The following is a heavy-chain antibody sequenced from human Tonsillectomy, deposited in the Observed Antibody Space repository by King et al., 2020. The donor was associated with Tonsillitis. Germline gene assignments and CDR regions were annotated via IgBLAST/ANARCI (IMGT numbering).Heavy chain of an antibody. J-gene: IGHJ3*02. D-gene: IGHD3-22*01. V-gene: IGHV3-15*01. Sequence: VQLVESGGGLVKPGGSLRLSCAASGFTFSNAWMSWVRQAPGKGLEWVGRIKSKTDGGTTDYAAPVKGRFTISRDDSKNTRYLQMNSLKTEETAVYYCTTEVDYYDSSGYYYRAFDIWGQGTMVTVSS. CDR2: IKSKTDGGTT. CDR1: GFTFSNAW. CDR3: TTEVDYYDSSGYYYRAFDI.